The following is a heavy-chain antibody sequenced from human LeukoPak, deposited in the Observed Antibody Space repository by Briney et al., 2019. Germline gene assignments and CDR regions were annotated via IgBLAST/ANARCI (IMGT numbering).Heavy chain of an antibody. J-gene: IGHJ4*02. D-gene: IGHD3-3*01. Sequence: GGSLRLSCAASGFTFSSYAMSWVRQAPGKGLEWVSAISGSGGSTYYADSVKGRFTISRDNSKNTLYLQMNSLRAEDTAVYYCAKGPPITIFGVVITPFDYWSQGTLVTVSS. CDR3: AKGPPITIFGVVITPFDY. V-gene: IGHV3-23*01. CDR1: GFTFSSYA. CDR2: ISGSGGST.